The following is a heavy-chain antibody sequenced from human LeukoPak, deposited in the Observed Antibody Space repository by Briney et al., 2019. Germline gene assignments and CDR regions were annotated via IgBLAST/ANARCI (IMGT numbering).Heavy chain of an antibody. Sequence: SETLSLTCTVSGGSISSYHWSWIRQPPGKGLEWIGYIYYSGSTNYNPSLKSRVTISVDTSKNQFSLKLSSVTAADTAVYYCARAGVPGLFDYWGQGTLVTVSS. CDR2: IYYSGST. J-gene: IGHJ4*02. CDR3: ARAGVPGLFDY. V-gene: IGHV4-59*01. CDR1: GGSISSYH. D-gene: IGHD1-1*01.